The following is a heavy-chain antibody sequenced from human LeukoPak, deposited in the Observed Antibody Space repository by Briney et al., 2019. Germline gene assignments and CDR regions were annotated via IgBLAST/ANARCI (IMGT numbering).Heavy chain of an antibody. J-gene: IGHJ4*02. CDR2: IYSGGST. CDR3: ARDFLGSSGWYRYFDY. V-gene: IGHV3-53*01. D-gene: IGHD6-19*01. Sequence: GGSLRLSRAASGFTVSNNYMSWVRQAPGKGLEWVSVIYSGGSTYSADSVKGRFTISRDNSKNTLYLQMNSLRAEDTAVYYCARDFLGSSGWYRYFDYWGQGTLVTVSS. CDR1: GFTVSNNY.